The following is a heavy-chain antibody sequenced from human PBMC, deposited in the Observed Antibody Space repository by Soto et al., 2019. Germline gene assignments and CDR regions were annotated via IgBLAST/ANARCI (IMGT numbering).Heavy chain of an antibody. V-gene: IGHV1-46*01. CDR1: GXTFASYY. Sequence: GASVKVSCKASGXTFASYYMHWVRQAPGQWLEWMGIINPSGGSTSYAQKFQGRVTMTRDTSTSTVYMELSSLRSEDTAVYYCASSGWRNNWFDPWGQGTLVTVSS. D-gene: IGHD6-19*01. CDR3: ASSGWRNNWFDP. CDR2: INPSGGST. J-gene: IGHJ5*02.